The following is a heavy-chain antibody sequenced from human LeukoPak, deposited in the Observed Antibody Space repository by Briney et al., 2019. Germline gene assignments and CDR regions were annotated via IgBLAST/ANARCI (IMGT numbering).Heavy chain of an antibody. Sequence: ASVKVSCKASGYTFTGYYMHWVRQAPGQGLEWMGWINPNSGGTNYAQKFQGRVTMTRDTSISTAYMELSRLRSEDTAVYYCARAGDCSRTSCYVGGYYYYYMDVWGKGTTVTISS. CDR3: ARAGDCSRTSCYVGGYYYYYMDV. CDR1: GYTFTGYY. CDR2: INPNSGGT. V-gene: IGHV1-2*02. J-gene: IGHJ6*03. D-gene: IGHD2-2*01.